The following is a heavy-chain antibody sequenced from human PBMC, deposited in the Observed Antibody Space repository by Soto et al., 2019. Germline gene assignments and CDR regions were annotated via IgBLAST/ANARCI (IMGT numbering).Heavy chain of an antibody. D-gene: IGHD2-15*01. Sequence: QVQLVQSGAEVKKPGASVKVSCKASGYTFTSFAMHWVRQAPGQRLEWMGWINAGNGNTKYSQKFQGRVTITRDTSASTAHMELSSLRSEDTAVYYCARVPVAGSGTGKTYYIGAWFDTWGQGTLVTVSS. CDR1: GYTFTSFA. CDR3: ARVPVAGSGTGKTYYIGAWFDT. J-gene: IGHJ5*02. V-gene: IGHV1-3*01. CDR2: INAGNGNT.